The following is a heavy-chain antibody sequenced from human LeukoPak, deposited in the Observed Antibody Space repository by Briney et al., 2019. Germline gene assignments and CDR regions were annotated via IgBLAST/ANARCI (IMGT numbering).Heavy chain of an antibody. CDR3: ASYTMIEVVRCFDY. J-gene: IGHJ4*02. D-gene: IGHD3-22*01. CDR1: GGSISSGDYY. Sequence: SQTLSLTCTVSGGSISSGDYYWSWIRQHPGKGLEWIGYIYYSGSTYYDPSLKSRVTISVDTSKNQFSLKVNSVTAADTAVYYCASYTMIEVVRCFDYWGQGTLVTVSS. V-gene: IGHV4-31*03. CDR2: IYYSGST.